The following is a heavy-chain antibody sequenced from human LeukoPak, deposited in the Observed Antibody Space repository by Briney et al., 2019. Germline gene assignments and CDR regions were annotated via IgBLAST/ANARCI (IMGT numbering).Heavy chain of an antibody. CDR3: ARRYFDY. CDR1: GFTFSTYW. J-gene: IGHJ4*02. Sequence: GGSLRVSCAASGFTFSTYWMSWVRQAPGKGLEWVANIKEDGSKKNYVESVKGRFTISRDNAKNSLYLQMNSLRAEDTAVYYCARRYFDYWGQGTLVTVSS. CDR2: IKEDGSKK. V-gene: IGHV3-7*01.